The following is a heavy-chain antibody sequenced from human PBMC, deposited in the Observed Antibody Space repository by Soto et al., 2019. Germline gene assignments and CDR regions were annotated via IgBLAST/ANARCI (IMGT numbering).Heavy chain of an antibody. V-gene: IGHV1-2*04. CDR1: GYTFTGYY. CDR3: ARDPSLSQGAPVSGSYSYGMDV. CDR2: IIPNICGT. D-gene: IGHD1-26*01. Sequence: ASVKVSCKASGYTFTGYYMHWVRQAPGQGLEWIGWIIPNICGTDYAQKFQGWVTMTRDTSISTAYMELSRLRSDDTAVYYCARDPSLSQGAPVSGSYSYGMDVWGQGTTVTVSS. J-gene: IGHJ6*02.